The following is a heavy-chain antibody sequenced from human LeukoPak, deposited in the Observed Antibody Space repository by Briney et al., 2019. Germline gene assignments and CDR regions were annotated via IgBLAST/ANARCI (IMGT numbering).Heavy chain of an antibody. CDR2: INPNSGGT. V-gene: IGHV1-2*02. D-gene: IGHD3-10*01. Sequence: ASVTVSCKASGYTFTGYYMHWVRQAPGQGLEWMGWINPNSGGTNYAQKFQGRVTMTRDTSISTAYMELSRLRSDDTAVYYCARDQDYYGSGSPFDYWGQGTLVTVSS. J-gene: IGHJ4*02. CDR1: GYTFTGYY. CDR3: ARDQDYYGSGSPFDY.